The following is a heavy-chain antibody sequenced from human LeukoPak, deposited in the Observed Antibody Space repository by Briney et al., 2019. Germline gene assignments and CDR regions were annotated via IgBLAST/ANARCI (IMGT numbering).Heavy chain of an antibody. J-gene: IGHJ3*02. Sequence: GGSLRLSCAASGFPFSSYAMHWVRQAPGKGLEYVSAISSDGGNTYYADSVRGRFTISRDNSKNTLYLQLGSLRPEDMAVYYCARVGSWDAFDIWGQGTMVTVTS. V-gene: IGHV3-64*02. D-gene: IGHD1-26*01. CDR2: ISSDGGNT. CDR1: GFPFSSYA. CDR3: ARVGSWDAFDI.